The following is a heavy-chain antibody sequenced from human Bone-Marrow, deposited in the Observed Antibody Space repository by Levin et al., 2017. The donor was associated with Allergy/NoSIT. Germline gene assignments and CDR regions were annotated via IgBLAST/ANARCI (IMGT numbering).Heavy chain of an antibody. D-gene: IGHD3-10*01. Sequence: GGSLRLSCAASGFTFSTYWMHWVRQAPGKGLVWVSRIQSNGKTNYADSVKGRFTTSRDNAKNTQYLQMNSLTVEGTAVYYSARDRFASDSESNCSWFDPWGQGTLVTVSS. V-gene: IGHV3-74*01. CDR1: GFTFSTYW. CDR2: IQSNGKT. J-gene: IGHJ5*02. CDR3: ARDRFASDSESNCSWFDP.